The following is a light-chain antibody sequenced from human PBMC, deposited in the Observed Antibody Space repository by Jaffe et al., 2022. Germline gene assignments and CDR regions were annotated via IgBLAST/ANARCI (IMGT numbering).Light chain of an antibody. Sequence: EIVLTQSPGTLSLSPGERATLSCRASQTISSSYLTWYQQKPGQSPRLLIYGASTRATSIPDRFSGSGSGTDFTLTISRLEPEDFAVYYCQHYGSSLWTFGQGTRVEIK. V-gene: IGKV3-20*01. CDR2: GAS. J-gene: IGKJ1*01. CDR1: QTISSSY. CDR3: QHYGSSLWT.